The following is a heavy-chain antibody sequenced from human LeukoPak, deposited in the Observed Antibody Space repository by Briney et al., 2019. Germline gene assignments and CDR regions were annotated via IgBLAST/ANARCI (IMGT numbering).Heavy chain of an antibody. CDR1: GYSFTSYW. CDR3: ARQNQAAGPPDY. J-gene: IGHJ4*02. V-gene: IGHV5-51*01. CDR2: IYPGDSDT. Sequence: KVSCKASGYSFTSYWIGWVRQMPGKGLEWMGIIYPGDSDTRYSPSFQGQVTISADKSISTAYLQWSSLKASDTAMYYCARQNQAAGPPDYWGQGTLVTFSS.